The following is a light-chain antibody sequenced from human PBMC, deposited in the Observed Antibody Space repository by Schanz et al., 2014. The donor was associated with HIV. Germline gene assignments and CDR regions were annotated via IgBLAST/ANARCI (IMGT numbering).Light chain of an antibody. J-gene: IGLJ2*01. CDR3: QSFDSSLSGSNVV. CDR1: TSNIGSNT. V-gene: IGLV1-44*01. CDR2: NTN. Sequence: QSVLTQPPSASGTPGQSVTVSCSGSTSNIGSNTVAWFQQLPGTAPKLLIYNTNVRPSGVPDRFSGSKSGTSASLAISGLQSEDEADYYCQSFDSSLSGSNVVFGGGTKLTVL.